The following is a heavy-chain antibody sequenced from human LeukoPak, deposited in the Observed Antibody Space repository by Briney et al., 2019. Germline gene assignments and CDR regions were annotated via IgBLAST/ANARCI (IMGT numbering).Heavy chain of an antibody. J-gene: IGHJ4*02. CDR2: INHSGST. Sequence: SETLSLTCAVCGGSFSGYYWSWIRQPPGKGLEWIGEINHSGSTNYNPSLKSRVTISVDTSKNQFSLKLSSVTAADTAVYYCARGGRYCSSTSCYFAVFDYWGQGTLVTVSS. V-gene: IGHV4-34*01. CDR1: GGSFSGYY. CDR3: ARGGRYCSSTSCYFAVFDY. D-gene: IGHD2-2*01.